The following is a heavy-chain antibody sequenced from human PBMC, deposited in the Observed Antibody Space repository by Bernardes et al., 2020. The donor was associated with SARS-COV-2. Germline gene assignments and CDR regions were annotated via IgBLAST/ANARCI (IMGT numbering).Heavy chain of an antibody. CDR3: ARGAQYCSGGSCYPLYYYYYGMDV. CDR2: ILYAGSKK. V-gene: IGHV3-33*01. D-gene: IGHD2-15*01. Sequence: GGALRLSCSASGFTFSSYCMHWVRPAPGQGVEWVAVILYAGSKKNYSESVKGRFTISRDNSKNTLYLQMNSLRAEDTAVYYCARGAQYCSGGSCYPLYYYYYGMDVWGQGTTVTVSS. J-gene: IGHJ6*02. CDR1: GFTFSSYC.